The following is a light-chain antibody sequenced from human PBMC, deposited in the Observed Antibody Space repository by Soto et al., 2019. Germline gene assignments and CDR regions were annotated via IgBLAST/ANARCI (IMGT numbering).Light chain of an antibody. J-gene: IGLJ1*01. V-gene: IGLV1-51*01. CDR2: DDN. Sequence: QSVMTQPPSVSAAPGQKVTISCSGSSSNIGGNSVSWYQQRPGTAPKLLIYDDNKRPSGIPDRCSGSKSGTSATLGITGFQTGDEADYYCGSWDSRLSAYVFGTGTKLTVL. CDR1: SSNIGGNS. CDR3: GSWDSRLSAYV.